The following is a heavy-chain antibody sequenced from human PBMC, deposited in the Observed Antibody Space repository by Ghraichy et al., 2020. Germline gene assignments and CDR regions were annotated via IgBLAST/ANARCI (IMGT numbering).Heavy chain of an antibody. CDR3: ARAMGYDILTGPTLHAFDI. D-gene: IGHD3-9*01. J-gene: IGHJ3*02. CDR1: GFTFSSYS. Sequence: GGSLRLSCAASGFTFSSYSVNWVRQAPGKGLEWVSSISSSSSYIYYADSVKGRFTISRDNAKNSLYLQMNSLRAEDTAVYYCARAMGYDILTGPTLHAFDIWGQGTMVTVSS. V-gene: IGHV3-21*01. CDR2: ISSSSSYI.